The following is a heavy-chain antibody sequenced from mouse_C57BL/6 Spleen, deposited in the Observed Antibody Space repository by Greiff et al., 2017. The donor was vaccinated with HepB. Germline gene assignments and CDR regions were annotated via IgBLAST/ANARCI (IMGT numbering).Heavy chain of an antibody. J-gene: IGHJ2*01. CDR1: GFTFSDYG. D-gene: IGHD1-1*01. CDR3: ARNPYYYGSSYDFDY. Sequence: EVHLVESGGGLVKPGGSLKLSCAASGFTFSDYGMHWVRQAPEKGLEWVAYISSGSSTIYYADTVKGRFTISRDNAKNTLFLQMTSLRSEDTAMYYCARNPYYYGSSYDFDYWGQGTTLTVSS. V-gene: IGHV5-17*01. CDR2: ISSGSSTI.